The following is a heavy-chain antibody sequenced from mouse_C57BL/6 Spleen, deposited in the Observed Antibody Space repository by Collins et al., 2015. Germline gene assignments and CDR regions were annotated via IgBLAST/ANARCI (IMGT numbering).Heavy chain of an antibody. Sequence: KFKGKATLTVDKSSSTAYVELRSLTSEDSAVFYCARDGWLRGAMDYWGQGTSVTVSS. V-gene: IGHV1-26*01. D-gene: IGHD2-2*01. J-gene: IGHJ4*01. CDR3: ARDGWLRGAMDY.